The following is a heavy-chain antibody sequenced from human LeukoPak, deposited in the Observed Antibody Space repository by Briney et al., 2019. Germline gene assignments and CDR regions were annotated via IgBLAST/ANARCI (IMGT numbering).Heavy chain of an antibody. CDR2: ITGSGTNR. V-gene: IGHV3-23*01. J-gene: IGHJ4*02. CDR3: VIWGDYDVLTGYYVPDY. D-gene: IGHD3-9*01. Sequence: PGGSLRLSCVASGFTFSTYAMSWVRQAPGKGLEWVSAITGSGTNRYYADSLKGRFTTSRDNSKNTVFLQMNSLRHEDTAIYYCVIWGDYDVLTGYYVPDYWSQGTLVTVAS. CDR1: GFTFSTYA.